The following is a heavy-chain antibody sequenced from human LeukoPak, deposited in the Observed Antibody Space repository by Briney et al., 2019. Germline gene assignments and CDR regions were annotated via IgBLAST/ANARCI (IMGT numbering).Heavy chain of an antibody. D-gene: IGHD5-12*01. CDR3: AREVPDSGYDSAYYYYYYMDV. J-gene: IGHJ6*03. Sequence: SVKVSCKASGGTFSSYAISWVRQAPGQGLEWMGGIIPIFGTANYAQKFQGRVTITADKSTSTAYMELSSLRSEDTAVYYCAREVPDSGYDSAYYYYYYMDVWGKGTTVTISS. CDR1: GGTFSSYA. CDR2: IIPIFGTA. V-gene: IGHV1-69*06.